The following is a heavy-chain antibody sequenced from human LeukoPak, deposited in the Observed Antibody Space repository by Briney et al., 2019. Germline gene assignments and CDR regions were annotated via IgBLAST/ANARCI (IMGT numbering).Heavy chain of an antibody. D-gene: IGHD3-3*01. Sequence: ASVKVSCKVSGYTLTELSMHWVRQAPGKGLEWMGGFDPEDGETIYAQKFQGRVTMTEDTSTDTAYMELSSLRSEDTAVYYCARGTIFGVVIRRKGFCYWGQGTLVTVSS. CDR2: FDPEDGET. V-gene: IGHV1-24*01. CDR3: ARGTIFGVVIRRKGFCY. CDR1: GYTLTELS. J-gene: IGHJ4*02.